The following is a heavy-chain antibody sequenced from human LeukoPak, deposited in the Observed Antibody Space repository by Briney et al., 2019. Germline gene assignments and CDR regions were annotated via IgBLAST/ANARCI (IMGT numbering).Heavy chain of an antibody. V-gene: IGHV3-7*01. CDR3: ARAGLDYGDLNWFDP. J-gene: IGHJ5*02. D-gene: IGHD4-17*01. Sequence: GGSLRLSCAASGFTFSSYWMSWVRQAPGKGLEGVANIKQDGSEKYYVDSVKGRFTISRDNAKNSLYLQMNSLRAEDTAVYYCARAGLDYGDLNWFDPWGQGTLVTVSS. CDR2: IKQDGSEK. CDR1: GFTFSSYW.